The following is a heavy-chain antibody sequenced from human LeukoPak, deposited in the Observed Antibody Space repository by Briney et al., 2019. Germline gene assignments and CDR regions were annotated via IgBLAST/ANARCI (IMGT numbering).Heavy chain of an antibody. CDR3: STTCILRGFDY. CDR2: ISHTGSA. CDR1: GYSFTSGHY. V-gene: IGHV4-38-2*01. Sequence: SETLSLTCSVSGYSFTSGHYWGWIRHPPGKGLGWIANISHTGSAHYNPSLKSRVTISVDTSTNQFSLKLSSVTAADTAVYCTSTTCILRGFDYWGQGTLVTVSS. J-gene: IGHJ4*02. D-gene: IGHD2-2*01.